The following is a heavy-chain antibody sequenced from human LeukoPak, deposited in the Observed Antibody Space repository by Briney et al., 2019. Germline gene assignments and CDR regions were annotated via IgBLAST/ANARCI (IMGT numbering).Heavy chain of an antibody. Sequence: DSVKVSCKASGYTFTSYYMHWVRQAPGQGLEWMGIINPSGGSTSYAQKFQERVTITRDMSTSTAYMELSSLRSEDTAVYYCAAVMYGDYGDTDFDYWGQGTLVTVSS. J-gene: IGHJ4*02. V-gene: IGHV1-46*01. CDR2: INPSGGST. CDR1: GYTFTSYY. D-gene: IGHD4-17*01. CDR3: AAVMYGDYGDTDFDY.